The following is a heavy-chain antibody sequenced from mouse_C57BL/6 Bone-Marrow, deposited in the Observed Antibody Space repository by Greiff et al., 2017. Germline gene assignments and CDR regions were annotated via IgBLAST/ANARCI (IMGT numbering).Heavy chain of an antibody. J-gene: IGHJ3*01. Sequence: ESGPGLVKPSQSLSLTCSVTGYSITSGYYWNWIRQFPGNKLEWMGYISYDGSNNYNPSLKNRISITRDPSKNQFFLKLNSVTTEDTATYYCAREVFSWFAYWGQGTLVTVSA. CDR2: ISYDGSN. V-gene: IGHV3-6*01. CDR1: GYSITSGYY. CDR3: AREVFSWFAY.